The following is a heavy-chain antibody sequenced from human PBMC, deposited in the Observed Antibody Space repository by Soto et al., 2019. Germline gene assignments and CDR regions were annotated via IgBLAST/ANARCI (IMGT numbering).Heavy chain of an antibody. D-gene: IGHD6-6*01. CDR1: GGTFSSYA. CDR2: IIPIFGTA. J-gene: IGHJ6*02. CDR3: ASCIAARPGLLGMDV. Sequence: SSVKVSCQASGGTFSSYAISWVRQAPGQGLEWMGGIIPIFGTANYAQKFQGRVTITADESTSTAYMELSSLRSEDTAVYYCASCIAARPGLLGMDVWGQGTTVTVSS. V-gene: IGHV1-69*13.